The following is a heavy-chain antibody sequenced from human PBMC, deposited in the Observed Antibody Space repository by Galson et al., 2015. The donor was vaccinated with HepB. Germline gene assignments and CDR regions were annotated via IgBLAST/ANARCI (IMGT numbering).Heavy chain of an antibody. J-gene: IGHJ4*02. CDR2: IWYDGSKK. D-gene: IGHD4-23*01. V-gene: IGHV3-33*06. Sequence: SLRLSCAASGFTFSSFGMHWVRQAPGKGLEWVAVIWYDGSKKYYADSVKGRFSISRDTSKNTLYLQMNSLRAEDTAVYYCAKEAFPDYGGITGFHFWGQGTLVTVSS. CDR3: AKEAFPDYGGITGFHF. CDR1: GFTFSSFG.